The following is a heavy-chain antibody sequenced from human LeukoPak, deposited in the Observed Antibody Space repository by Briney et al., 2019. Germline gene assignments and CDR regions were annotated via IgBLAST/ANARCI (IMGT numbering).Heavy chain of an antibody. D-gene: IGHD3-16*01. CDR3: AKNRETDNVWTFDL. J-gene: IGHJ3*01. V-gene: IGHV3-23*01. CDR2: ISGGDTR. Sequence: AGSLRLSCVASGFTFNRYTINWIRQAPGRGLEWVSAISGGDTRYYADSVWGRFTVTRDNAKNIVYLQMGNLRPEDTAIYFCAKNRETDNVWTFDLWGRGTMVTVSS. CDR1: GFTFNRYT.